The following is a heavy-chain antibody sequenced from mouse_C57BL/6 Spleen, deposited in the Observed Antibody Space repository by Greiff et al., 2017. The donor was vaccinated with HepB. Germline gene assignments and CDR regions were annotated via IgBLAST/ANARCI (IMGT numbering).Heavy chain of an antibody. V-gene: IGHV14-4*01. J-gene: IGHJ3*01. D-gene: IGHD1-2*01. Sequence: EVKVVESGAELVRPGASVKLSCTASGFNIKDDYMHWVKQRPEQGLEWIGWIDPENGDTEYASKFQGKATITADTSSNTADLQLSSLTSEDTAVYYCTPITTASRTWFAYWGQGTLVTVSA. CDR2: IDPENGDT. CDR1: GFNIKDDY. CDR3: TPITTASRTWFAY.